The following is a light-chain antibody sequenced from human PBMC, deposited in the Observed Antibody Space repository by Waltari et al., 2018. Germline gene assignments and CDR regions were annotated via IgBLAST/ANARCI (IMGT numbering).Light chain of an antibody. V-gene: IGKV1-5*03. J-gene: IGKJ2*01. CDR3: QHYDNYPVA. Sequence: DIQMTQSPSTLSASVGDRASITCRASQSISLWLAWYQQRSGKAPKLLISKSSSLESGVPSRFSGSGSGTEFTLTITNLHPDDFATYYCQHYDNYPVAFGQGTKLEIK. CDR1: QSISLW. CDR2: KSS.